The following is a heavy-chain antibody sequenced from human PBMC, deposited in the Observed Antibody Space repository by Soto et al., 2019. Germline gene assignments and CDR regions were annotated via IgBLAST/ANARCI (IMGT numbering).Heavy chain of an antibody. CDR3: TRGADGFDY. V-gene: IGHV3-13*01. CDR2: IGTAGDT. Sequence: EVQLVESGGDLVQPGGSLRLYCAASGFTFSSYDFHWVRQATGKGLEWVSGIGTAGDTYYAGSVKGRFIMSRENAKNSLYLQMNSLRAGDTAVYDCTRGADGFDYWGQGTLVTVSS. D-gene: IGHD3-16*01. J-gene: IGHJ4*02. CDR1: GFTFSSYD.